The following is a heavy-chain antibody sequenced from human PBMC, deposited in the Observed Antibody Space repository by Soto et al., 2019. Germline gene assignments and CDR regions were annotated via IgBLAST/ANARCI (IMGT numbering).Heavy chain of an antibody. Sequence: SQTLSLTCAISGDSVSSNSAAWNWIRQSPSRGLEWLGRTYYRSRWYNDYAVSVKSRITVNPDTSKNQFSLHLNSVTPEDTAVYYCAKGIYSYGYNSFDYWGQGTLVTVSS. J-gene: IGHJ4*02. CDR3: AKGIYSYGYNSFDY. V-gene: IGHV6-1*01. D-gene: IGHD5-18*01. CDR2: TYYRSRWYN. CDR1: GDSVSSNSAA.